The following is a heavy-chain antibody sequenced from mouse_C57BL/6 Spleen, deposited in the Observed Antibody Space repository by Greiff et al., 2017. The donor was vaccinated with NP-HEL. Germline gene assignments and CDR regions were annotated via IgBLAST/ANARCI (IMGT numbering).Heavy chain of an antibody. V-gene: IGHV7-3*01. CDR2: IRNKANGYTT. Sequence: VKLMESGGGLVQPGGSLSLSCAASGFTFTDYYMSWVRQPPGKALEWLGFIRNKANGYTTEYSASVKGRFTISRDNSQSILYLQMNALRAEDSATYYCARYWNYGRYFDVWGTGTTVTVSS. CDR3: ARYWNYGRYFDV. D-gene: IGHD1-1*01. J-gene: IGHJ1*03. CDR1: GFTFTDYY.